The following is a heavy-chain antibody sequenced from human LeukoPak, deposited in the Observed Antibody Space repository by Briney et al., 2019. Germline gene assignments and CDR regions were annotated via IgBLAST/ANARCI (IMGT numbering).Heavy chain of an antibody. CDR1: GYTFTSYD. CDR2: MNPNSGNT. Sequence: GASVKVSCKASGYTFTSYDINWVRQATGQGLEWMGWMNPNSGNTGYAQKFQGRVTMTRNTSISTAYMELSSLRSEDTAVYYCARSYYYGSGSTPDFDYWGQGTLVTVSS. J-gene: IGHJ4*02. D-gene: IGHD3-10*01. CDR3: ARSYYYGSGSTPDFDY. V-gene: IGHV1-8*01.